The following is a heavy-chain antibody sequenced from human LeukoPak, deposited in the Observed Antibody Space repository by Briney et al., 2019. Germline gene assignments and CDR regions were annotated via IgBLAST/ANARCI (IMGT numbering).Heavy chain of an antibody. CDR3: ARRYDFWSGYPPPLDY. CDR2: INPSRNT. D-gene: IGHD3-3*01. V-gene: IGHV4-34*01. J-gene: IGHJ4*02. CDR1: GGSFSGYY. Sequence: SETLSLTCAVLGGSFSGYYWNWIRQPPGKGLEWIGQINPSRNTNYNPSLKSRVTISVDTSKKQFSLKLSSVTAADTAVYYCARRYDFWSGYPPPLDYWGQGTLVTVSS.